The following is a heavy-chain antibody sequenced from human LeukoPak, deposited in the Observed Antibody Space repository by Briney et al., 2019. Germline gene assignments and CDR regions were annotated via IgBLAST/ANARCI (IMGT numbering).Heavy chain of an antibody. J-gene: IGHJ4*02. V-gene: IGHV4-4*02. D-gene: IGHD3-16*02. CDR3: AREGGPYRPLDY. Sequence: SSGTLSLTCGVSGGSVTSTNWWTWIRPPPGKGLEWIGEVHINGNTNYNPALYGRVTMSVDTSDNHVSLKLTSLTAADTAVYFCAREGGPYRPLDYWGQGTLVTVSS. CDR1: GGSVTSTNW. CDR2: VHINGNT.